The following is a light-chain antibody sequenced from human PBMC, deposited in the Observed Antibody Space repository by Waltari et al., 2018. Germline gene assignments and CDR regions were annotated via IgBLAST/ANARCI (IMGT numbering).Light chain of an antibody. CDR2: EVI. J-gene: IGLJ1*01. CDR3: CSYAGLATYV. Sequence: QSALTPPASVSGTPGQSITISCTGTTSDVGNYDLFSWYQQHPGKAPKLLICEVIKRPSVFSSRFSGSKSGNTPSLTISGLQAEDEADYYCCSYAGLATYVFGGGTKVTVL. V-gene: IGLV2-23*02. CDR1: TSDVGNYDL.